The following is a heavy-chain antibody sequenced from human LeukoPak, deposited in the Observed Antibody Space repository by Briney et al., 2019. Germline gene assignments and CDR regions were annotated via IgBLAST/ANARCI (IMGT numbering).Heavy chain of an antibody. CDR1: GGSISSYY. D-gene: IGHD4-17*01. Sequence: SETLSLTCTVSGGSISSYYWSWIRQPPGKVLEWIGYIYYSGSTNYNPSLKSRVTISVDTSKNQFSLKLSSVTAADTAVYYCARGANYYGDFGYWGQGTLVTVSA. J-gene: IGHJ4*02. V-gene: IGHV4-59*01. CDR2: IYYSGST. CDR3: ARGANYYGDFGY.